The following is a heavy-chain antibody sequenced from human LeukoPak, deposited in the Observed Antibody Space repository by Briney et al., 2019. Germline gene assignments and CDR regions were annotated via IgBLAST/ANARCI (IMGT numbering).Heavy chain of an antibody. CDR1: GFTFSSYS. CDR2: ITTSSSYI. V-gene: IGHV3-21*01. CDR3: ATDLIHYYASGAKT. Sequence: GRSLRLSCAASGFTFSSYSMNWVRQAPGKGLEWVSSITTSSSYIYYADSVKGRFTISRDNAKNSLFLQMNSLRAEDTAVYYCATDLIHYYASGAKTWGQGTLVTVSS. D-gene: IGHD3-10*01. J-gene: IGHJ5*02.